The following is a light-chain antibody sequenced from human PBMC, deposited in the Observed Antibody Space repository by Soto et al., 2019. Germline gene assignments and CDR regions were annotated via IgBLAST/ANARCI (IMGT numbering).Light chain of an antibody. CDR3: QQYDSRWT. CDR2: DAS. J-gene: IGKJ1*01. CDR1: QTISGW. Sequence: DIQMTQSPSTLSASVGDRVTITCLASQTISGWLAWYQQKPGKAPKLLIYDASSLERGVPSRFSGSGSGKEFTLTISSLQPDDFATYDCQQYDSRWTFGEGTKVDIX. V-gene: IGKV1-5*01.